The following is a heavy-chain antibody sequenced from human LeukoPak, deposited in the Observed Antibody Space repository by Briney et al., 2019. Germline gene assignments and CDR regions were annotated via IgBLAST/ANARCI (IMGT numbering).Heavy chain of an antibody. V-gene: IGHV3-15*01. J-gene: IGHJ4*02. D-gene: IGHD3-10*01. Sequence: GGSLRLSCAASGFTFSRAWMNWVRQAPGKGLEWVGRIKSKTDGGTTDYAAPAKGRFTISRDDSKNTLYLQMNSLKTEDTAVYYCTTDSTWFGELHDYWGQGTLVTVSS. CDR2: IKSKTDGGTT. CDR1: GFTFSRAW. CDR3: TTDSTWFGELHDY.